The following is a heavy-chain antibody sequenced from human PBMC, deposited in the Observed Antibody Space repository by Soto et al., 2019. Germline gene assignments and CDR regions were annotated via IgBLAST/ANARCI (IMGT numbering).Heavy chain of an antibody. V-gene: IGHV4-34*01. CDR1: GGSFSGYY. J-gene: IGHJ4*02. CDR2: INHSGST. CDR3: ARGRVLLWFGEKGRYFDY. Sequence: SETLSLTCAVYGGSFSGYYWSWIRQPPGKGLEWIGEINHSGSTNYNPSLKSRVTISVDTSKNQFSLKLSSVTAADTAVYYCARGRVLLWFGEKGRYFDYWGQGTPVTVSS. D-gene: IGHD3-10*01.